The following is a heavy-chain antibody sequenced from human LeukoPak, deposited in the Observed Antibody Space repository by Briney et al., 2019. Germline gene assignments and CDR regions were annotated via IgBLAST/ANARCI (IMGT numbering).Heavy chain of an antibody. CDR2: IYTSGST. Sequence: SETLSLTCAVYGGSFSGYYWSWIRQPAGKGLEWIGRIYTSGSTNYNPSLKSRVTMSVDTSKNQFSLKLSSVTAADTAVYYCARSPGYGSGSYLSYYYMDVWGKGTTVTVSS. J-gene: IGHJ6*03. D-gene: IGHD3-10*01. CDR1: GGSFSGYY. CDR3: ARSPGYGSGSYLSYYYMDV. V-gene: IGHV4-59*10.